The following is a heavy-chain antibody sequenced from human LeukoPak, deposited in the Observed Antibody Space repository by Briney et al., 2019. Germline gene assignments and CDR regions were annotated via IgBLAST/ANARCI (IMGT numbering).Heavy chain of an antibody. J-gene: IGHJ4*02. CDR1: GYTFTSYG. CDR2: ISAYNGNT. CDR3: ARDNRDYDFWSGYYPFDY. V-gene: IGHV1-18*01. Sequence: GASVKVSCKASGYTFTSYGISWVRQAPGQGLEWMGWISAYNGNTNYAQKLQGRVTMTTDTSTSTAYMELRSRRSDDTAVYYCARDNRDYDFWSGYYPFDYWGQGTLVTVSS. D-gene: IGHD3-3*01.